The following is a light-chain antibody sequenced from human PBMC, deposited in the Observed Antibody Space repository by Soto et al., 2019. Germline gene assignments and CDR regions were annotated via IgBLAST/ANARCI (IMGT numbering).Light chain of an antibody. Sequence: EILMTHSPATLSLSPGERATLSCRASPSVSSNYLALYQQKLGQGPRLLIYDASRRATGIPDTFSGSGSGTXXTLTISRLEPEDFVVYYCQQYGRSTTFGQGTKVDIK. CDR3: QQYGRSTT. J-gene: IGKJ1*01. CDR1: PSVSSNY. V-gene: IGKV3-20*01. CDR2: DAS.